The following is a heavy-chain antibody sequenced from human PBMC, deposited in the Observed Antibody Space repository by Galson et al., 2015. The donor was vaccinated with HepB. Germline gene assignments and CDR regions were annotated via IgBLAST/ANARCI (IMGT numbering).Heavy chain of an antibody. V-gene: IGHV4-59*12. CDR3: ARDRGNTAMASYYYYMDV. CDR2: IYYSGST. D-gene: IGHD5-18*01. CDR1: GGSISSYY. J-gene: IGHJ6*03. Sequence: ETLSLTCTVSGGSISSYYWSWIRQPPGKGLEWIGYIYYSGSTNYNPSLKSRVTISVDTSKNQFSLKLSSVTAADTAVYYCARDRGNTAMASYYYYMDVWGKGTTVTVSS.